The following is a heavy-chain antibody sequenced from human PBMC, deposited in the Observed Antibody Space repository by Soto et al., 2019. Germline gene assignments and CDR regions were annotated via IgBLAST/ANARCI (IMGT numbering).Heavy chain of an antibody. J-gene: IGHJ4*02. V-gene: IGHV3-30-3*01. CDR2: ISFDGNTK. Sequence: QVQLVESGGGVVQPGTSLTLSCDASGFTFTSHAMHWVRQAPGKGLEWLAVISFDGNTKYYADSVKDRFSIFRDNSKKTVFLQMNSLTAEDTALYYCARGRVALTVTGEDFWGQGTLVTVSS. D-gene: IGHD2-15*01. CDR1: GFTFTSHA. CDR3: ARGRVALTVTGEDF.